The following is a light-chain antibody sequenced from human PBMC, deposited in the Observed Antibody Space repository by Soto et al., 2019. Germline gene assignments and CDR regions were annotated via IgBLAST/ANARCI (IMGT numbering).Light chain of an antibody. J-gene: IGLJ1*01. Sequence: QSVLTQPRSASGSPGQSVTISCTGTSSDVGAYNYVSWYQQHPGKAPKLMTYDVSKRPSGVPDRFSGSKSGNTASLTISGLQAEDEADYYCCSYADDYSYVFGTGTEV. V-gene: IGLV2-11*01. CDR2: DVS. CDR3: CSYADDYSYV. CDR1: SSDVGAYNY.